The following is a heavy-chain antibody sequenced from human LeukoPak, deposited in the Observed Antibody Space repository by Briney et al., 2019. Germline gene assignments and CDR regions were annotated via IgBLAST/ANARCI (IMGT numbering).Heavy chain of an antibody. CDR3: ARSLRDYGDYEQDAFDI. J-gene: IGHJ3*02. CDR2: IYYSGST. CDR1: GGSISSGGYY. Sequence: SETLSLTCTVSGGSISSGGYYWRCTRQHPGKGLEWIGYIYYSGSTYYNLSLKSRVTISVDTSKNQFSLKLSSVTAADTAVYYCARSLRDYGDYEQDAFDIWGQGTMVTVSS. V-gene: IGHV4-31*03. D-gene: IGHD4-17*01.